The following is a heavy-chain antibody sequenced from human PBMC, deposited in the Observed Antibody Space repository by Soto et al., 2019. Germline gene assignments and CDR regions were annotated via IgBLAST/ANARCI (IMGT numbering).Heavy chain of an antibody. CDR2: FSGSSGTI. CDR1: GFTFSTYE. Sequence: EVQQVESGGGLVQPGGSLRLSCAASGFTFSTYEMNWVRQAPGKGLEWVSFFSGSSGTIFYADSVKGRFTISGDNAKNSLYLQMNSLRAEDTAVYYCARGRPSSPYYYYGMDVWGQGTTVTVSS. D-gene: IGHD6-6*01. V-gene: IGHV3-48*03. J-gene: IGHJ6*02. CDR3: ARGRPSSPYYYYGMDV.